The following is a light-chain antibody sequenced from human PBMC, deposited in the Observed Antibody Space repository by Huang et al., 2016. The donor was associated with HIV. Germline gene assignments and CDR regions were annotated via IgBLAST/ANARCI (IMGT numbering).Light chain of an antibody. CDR2: GAS. Sequence: EIVLTQSPGTLSVSPGERATLTCRPSHSVNSLFLAWYQQRPGQPPRLLLYGASYRATGVPDRFSGGGSGTNFSLTISRLEPEDFAVYFCQQYASSPRTFGQGTRLDIK. J-gene: IGKJ2*01. CDR3: QQYASSPRT. V-gene: IGKV3-20*01. CDR1: HSVNSLF.